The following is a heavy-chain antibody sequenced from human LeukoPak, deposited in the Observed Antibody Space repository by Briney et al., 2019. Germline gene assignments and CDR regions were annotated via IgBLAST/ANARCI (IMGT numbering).Heavy chain of an antibody. Sequence: PSQTLSLTCTVSGGSISSGSYYWSWIRQPAGKGLEWIGRIYTSGSTNYNPSLKSRVTISVDTSKNQFSLKLSSVTAADTAVYYCARDGGSGVLDDYWGQGTLVTVSS. CDR2: IYTSGST. V-gene: IGHV4-61*02. J-gene: IGHJ4*02. D-gene: IGHD1-26*01. CDR1: GGSISSGSYY. CDR3: ARDGGSGVLDDY.